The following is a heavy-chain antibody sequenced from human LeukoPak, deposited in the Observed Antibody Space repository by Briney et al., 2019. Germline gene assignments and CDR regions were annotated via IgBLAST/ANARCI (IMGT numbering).Heavy chain of an antibody. CDR3: ARETSEDYDILTGYLP. J-gene: IGHJ5*02. CDR2: INAGNGNT. V-gene: IGHV1-3*01. Sequence: ASVKVSCKASGYTFTSYAMHWVRQAPGQRPEWMGWINAGNGNTKYSQKFQGRVTITRGTSASTAYMELSSLRSEDTAVYYCARETSEDYDILTGYLPWGQGTLVTVSS. CDR1: GYTFTSYA. D-gene: IGHD3-9*01.